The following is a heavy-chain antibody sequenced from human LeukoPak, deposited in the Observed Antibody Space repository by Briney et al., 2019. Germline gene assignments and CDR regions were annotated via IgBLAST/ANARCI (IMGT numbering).Heavy chain of an antibody. CDR3: ARDFPRGGYSYGHYYFDY. CDR2: ISAYNGNT. D-gene: IGHD5-18*01. CDR1: GYTFTSYG. Sequence: GASVKVSCKASGYTFTSYGISWVRQAPGQGLEWMGWISAYNGNTNYAQKFQGRVTMTRDTSTSTVYMELSSLRSEDTAVYYCARDFPRGGYSYGHYYFDYWGQGTLVTVSS. J-gene: IGHJ4*02. V-gene: IGHV1-18*01.